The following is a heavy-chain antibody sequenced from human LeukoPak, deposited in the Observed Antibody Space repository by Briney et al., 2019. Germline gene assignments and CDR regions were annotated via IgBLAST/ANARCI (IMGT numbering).Heavy chain of an antibody. D-gene: IGHD6-13*01. V-gene: IGHV4-38-2*02. Sequence: SETLSLTCTVSGGSISSYYWGWIRQPPGKGLEWIGSIYHSGSTYYNPSLKSRVTISVDTSKNQFSLKLSSVTAADTAVYYCARGRAAAGTSFDYWGQGTLVTVSS. CDR1: GGSISSYY. CDR3: ARGRAAAGTSFDY. J-gene: IGHJ4*02. CDR2: IYHSGST.